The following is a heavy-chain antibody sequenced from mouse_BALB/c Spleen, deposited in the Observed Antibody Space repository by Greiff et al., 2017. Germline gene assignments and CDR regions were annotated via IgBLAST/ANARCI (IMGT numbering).Heavy chain of an antibody. Sequence: EVKVVESGGGLVQPGGSLRLSCATSGFTFTDYYMSWVRQPPGKALEWLGFIRNKANGYTTEYSASVKGRFTISRDNSQSILYLQMNTLRAEDSATYDCARDKGYYFDYWGQGTTLTVSS. D-gene: IGHD3-3*01. CDR3: ARDKGYYFDY. CDR1: GFTFTDYY. CDR2: IRNKANGYTT. J-gene: IGHJ2*01. V-gene: IGHV7-3*02.